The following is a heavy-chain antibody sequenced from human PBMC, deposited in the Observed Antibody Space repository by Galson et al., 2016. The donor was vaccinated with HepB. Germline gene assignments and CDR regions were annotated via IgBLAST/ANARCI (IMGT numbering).Heavy chain of an antibody. CDR1: GFTFSHFA. D-gene: IGHD3-9*01. CDR2: INGDGHNI. V-gene: IGHV3-23*01. J-gene: IGHJ4*02. CDR3: AKNPRNAAGYHFDY. Sequence: SLRLSCAASGFTFSHFAISWVRQSPGGGLEWVSSINGDGHNIFYAESVKGRFTISRDTSKNMVSLQMNSLRGDDTAVYYCAKNPRNAAGYHFDYWGQGVLVTVSS.